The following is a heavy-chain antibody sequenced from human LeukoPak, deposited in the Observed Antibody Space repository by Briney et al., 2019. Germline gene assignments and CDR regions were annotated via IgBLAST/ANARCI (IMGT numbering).Heavy chain of an antibody. CDR2: INTNTGNP. V-gene: IGHV7-4-1*01. Sequence: ASVKVSCKASRYTFTSYAMNWVRQAPGHGLEGMGWINTNTGNPTYAQGFTGRFVFSLDTSVSTAYLQICSLKAEDTAVYYCARDITMVRGVITANWFDPWGQGTLVTVSS. D-gene: IGHD3-10*01. CDR1: RYTFTSYA. CDR3: ARDITMVRGVITANWFDP. J-gene: IGHJ5*02.